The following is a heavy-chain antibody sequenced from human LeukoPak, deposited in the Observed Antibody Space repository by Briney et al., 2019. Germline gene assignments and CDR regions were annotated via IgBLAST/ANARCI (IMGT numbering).Heavy chain of an antibody. CDR1: GFTFSNYA. D-gene: IGHD3-22*01. J-gene: IGHJ4*02. V-gene: IGHV3-30*03. CDR2: ISYDGRKM. Sequence: GGSLRLSCATSGFTFSNYAVSWVRQAPGKGLEWVAVISYDGRKMKYADSVKGRFTISRDNSKDTLSLHMNTLRTEDTAVYYCTRDYYDSSGYYFLPDYWGQGTLVTVSS. CDR3: TRDYYDSSGYYFLPDY.